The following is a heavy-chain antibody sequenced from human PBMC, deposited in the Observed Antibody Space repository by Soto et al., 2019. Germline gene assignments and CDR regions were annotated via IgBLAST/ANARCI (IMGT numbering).Heavy chain of an antibody. J-gene: IGHJ4*02. V-gene: IGHV1-18*01. CDR3: AIGWGHTSGDLEY. Sequence: QVQLVQSGAEVKKPGASVKVSCQASGYTFSYYRINWVRQAPGQGLEWMGWIDTSNGNTDYAQTFQDRVTMIAETFTSTTFMEVRSLRSDDTAVYFCAIGWGHTSGDLEYWGQGTLVTVSS. CDR1: GYTFSYYR. D-gene: IGHD3-22*01. CDR2: IDTSNGNT.